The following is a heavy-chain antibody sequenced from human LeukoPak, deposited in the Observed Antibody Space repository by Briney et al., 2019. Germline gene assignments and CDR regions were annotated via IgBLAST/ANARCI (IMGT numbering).Heavy chain of an antibody. J-gene: IGHJ3*02. V-gene: IGHV1-18*01. CDR2: ISAYNGNT. D-gene: IGHD3-22*01. CDR1: GYTFTSYG. Sequence: ASVKVSCKASGYTFTSYGISWVRQAPGQGLEWMGWISAYNGNTNYAQKLQGRVTMTTDTSTSTAYMELRSLRSDDTAVYCCAREYYYDTTSGAFDIWGQGTMVTVSS. CDR3: AREYYYDTTSGAFDI.